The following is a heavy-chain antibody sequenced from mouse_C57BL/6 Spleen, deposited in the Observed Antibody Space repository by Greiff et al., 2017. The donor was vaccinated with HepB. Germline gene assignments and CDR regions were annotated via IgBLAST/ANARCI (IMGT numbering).Heavy chain of an antibody. J-gene: IGHJ2*01. CDR3: AREGGPTGTPYFDY. CDR2: ISDGGSYT. CDR1: GFTFSSYA. V-gene: IGHV5-4*01. D-gene: IGHD4-1*02. Sequence: EVKLEESGGGLVKPGGSLKLSCAASGFTFSSYAMSWVRQTPEKRLEWVATISDGGSYTYYPDNVKGRFTISRDNAKNNLYLQMSHLKSEDTAMYYCAREGGPTGTPYFDYWGQGTTLTVSS.